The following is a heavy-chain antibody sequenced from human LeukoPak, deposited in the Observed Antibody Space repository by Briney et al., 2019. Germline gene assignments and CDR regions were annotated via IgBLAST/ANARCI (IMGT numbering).Heavy chain of an antibody. V-gene: IGHV4-59*04. CDR1: GGSFSGYY. J-gene: IGHJ5*02. CDR2: IYYSGST. D-gene: IGHD2-15*01. CDR3: VGLVVPGWFDP. Sequence: KTSETLSLTCAVYGGSFSGYYWSWIRQSPGKGLEWIANIYYSGSTYYNPSLNSRVTISVDTSKNQFSLKLSSVTATDTAVYYCVGLVVPGWFDPWGQGTLVTVSS.